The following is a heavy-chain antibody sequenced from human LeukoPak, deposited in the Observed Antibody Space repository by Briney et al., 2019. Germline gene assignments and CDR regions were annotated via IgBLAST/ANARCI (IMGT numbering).Heavy chain of an antibody. CDR3: AKERGSSGWYRGPFDY. D-gene: IGHD6-19*01. CDR1: GFTFDDYA. Sequence: QPGGSLRLSCAASGFTFDDYAVHWVRQAPGKGLEWVSGISWNSGSIVYADSVKGRFTISRDNAKNSLYLQMNSLRAEDTALYYCAKERGSSGWYRGPFDYWGQGTLVTVSS. J-gene: IGHJ4*02. CDR2: ISWNSGSI. V-gene: IGHV3-9*01.